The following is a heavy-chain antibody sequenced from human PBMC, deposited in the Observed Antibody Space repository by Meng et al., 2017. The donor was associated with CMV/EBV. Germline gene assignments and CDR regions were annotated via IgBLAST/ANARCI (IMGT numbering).Heavy chain of an antibody. Sequence: GESLKISCAASGFTFSSYWMHWVRQAPGKGLVWVSRINSDGSSTSYADSVKGRFTISRDNAKNTLYLQMNSLRAEDTAVYYCARDCSSTSCYYLGGMDVWGQGTTVTVSS. CDR1: GFTFSSYW. D-gene: IGHD2-2*01. CDR2: INSDGSST. V-gene: IGHV3-74*01. CDR3: ARDCSSTSCYYLGGMDV. J-gene: IGHJ6*02.